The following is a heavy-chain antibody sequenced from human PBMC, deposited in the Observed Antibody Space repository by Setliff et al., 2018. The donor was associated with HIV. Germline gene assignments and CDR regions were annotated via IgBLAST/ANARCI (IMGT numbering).Heavy chain of an antibody. J-gene: IGHJ4*02. V-gene: IGHV3-21*01. CDR2: ISSSSSYI. D-gene: IGHD2-2*01. Sequence: GGSLRLSCTASGFTLSPYNMNWVSQAPVKGLEWVSSISSSSSYIYHADSAKGRFTISRDNAKNSLYLQMNSLRAEDTAVYYCARVAYGSVPARHYFDFWVQGTLVTVSS. CDR3: ARVAYGSVPARHYFDF. CDR1: GFTLSPYN.